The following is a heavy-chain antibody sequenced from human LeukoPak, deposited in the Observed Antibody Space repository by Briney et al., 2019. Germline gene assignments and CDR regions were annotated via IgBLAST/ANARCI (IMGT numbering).Heavy chain of an antibody. CDR3: ARLKLGYWYFDL. J-gene: IGHJ2*01. CDR1: GFTLSDYY. Sequence: GGSLRLSCAASGFTLSDYYMSWIRQVPGKGLEWVSYIGLTDTTIYYADSLKGRFAISRDNAKNSLYLHMHSLRAEDTAIYYCARLKLGYWYFDLWGRGTLLTVSS. CDR2: IGLTDTTI. V-gene: IGHV3-11*01. D-gene: IGHD7-27*01.